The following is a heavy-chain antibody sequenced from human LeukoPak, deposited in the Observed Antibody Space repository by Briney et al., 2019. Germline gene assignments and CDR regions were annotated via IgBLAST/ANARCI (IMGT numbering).Heavy chain of an antibody. CDR3: FVVCGGDCPGNY. CDR1: GGSISSSSYY. V-gene: IGHV4-39*07. D-gene: IGHD2-21*02. J-gene: IGHJ4*02. Sequence: SETLSLTCTVSGGSISSSSYYWGWIRQPPGKGLEWIGSIYYSGSTYYNPSLKSRVTISVDTSKNQFSLKLSSVTAADTAVYYCFVVCGGDCPGNYWGQGTLVTVSS. CDR2: IYYSGST.